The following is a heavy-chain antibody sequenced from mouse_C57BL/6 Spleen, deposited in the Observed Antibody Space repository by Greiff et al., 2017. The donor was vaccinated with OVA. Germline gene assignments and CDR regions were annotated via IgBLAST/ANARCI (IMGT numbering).Heavy chain of an antibody. CDR1: GFNIKDDY. CDR3: TSYDSLFDY. V-gene: IGHV14-4*01. Sequence: VQLQQSGAELVRPGASVKLSCTASGFNIKDDYMHWVKQRPEQGLEWIGWIDPENGDTEYASKFQGKATITADTSSNTAYLQLSSLTSEDTAVYYCTSYDSLFDYWGQGTTLTVSS. J-gene: IGHJ2*01. CDR2: IDPENGDT. D-gene: IGHD2-4*01.